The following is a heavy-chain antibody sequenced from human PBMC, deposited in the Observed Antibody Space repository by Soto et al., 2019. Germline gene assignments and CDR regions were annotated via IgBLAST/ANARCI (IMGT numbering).Heavy chain of an antibody. Sequence: PGGSLRLSCAASGFTFSSYAMSWVRQAPGKGLEWVSAISGSGGSTYYADSVKGRFTISRDNSKNTLYLQMNSLRAEDTAVYYCATSYGSGSYYSDFDYWGQGTLVTVSS. CDR2: ISGSGGST. J-gene: IGHJ4*02. V-gene: IGHV3-23*01. CDR1: GFTFSSYA. CDR3: ATSYGSGSYYSDFDY. D-gene: IGHD3-10*01.